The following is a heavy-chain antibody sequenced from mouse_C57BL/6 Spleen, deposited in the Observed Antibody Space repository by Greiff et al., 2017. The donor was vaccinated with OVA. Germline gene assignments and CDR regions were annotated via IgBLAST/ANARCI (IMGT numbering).Heavy chain of an antibody. CDR2: IDPETGGT. J-gene: IGHJ2*01. Sequence: VQLVESGAELVRPGASVTLSCKASGYTFTDSEMHWVKQTPVHGLEWIGAIDPETGGTASNQKFKGKAILTADKSTSTAYMELRSLTSEDSSVYYCTHYYGSSYVRYFDYWGQGTTLTVSS. CDR3: THYYGSSYVRYFDY. V-gene: IGHV1-15*01. D-gene: IGHD1-1*01. CDR1: GYTFTDSE.